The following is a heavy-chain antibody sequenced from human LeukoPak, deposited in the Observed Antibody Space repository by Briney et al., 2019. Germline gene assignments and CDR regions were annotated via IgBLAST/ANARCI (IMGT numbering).Heavy chain of an antibody. Sequence: GGSLRLPCAASGFTFSSYSMNWVRQAPGKGLEWVSSISSSSYIYYADSVKGRFTISRDNAKNSLYLQMNSLRAKDTAVYYCARGGSPDLYCSSTSCQADYWGQGTLVTVSS. CDR1: GFTFSSYS. J-gene: IGHJ4*02. CDR2: ISSSSYI. V-gene: IGHV3-21*01. CDR3: ARGGSPDLYCSSTSCQADY. D-gene: IGHD2-2*01.